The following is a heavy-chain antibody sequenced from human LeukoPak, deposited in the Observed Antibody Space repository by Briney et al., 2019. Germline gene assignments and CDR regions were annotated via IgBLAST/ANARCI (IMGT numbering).Heavy chain of an antibody. V-gene: IGHV3-74*01. CDR2: INGDGSTS. CDR3: AKDYYDSSGYYTQYYFDY. D-gene: IGHD3-22*01. J-gene: IGHJ4*02. CDR1: GFTFSSYW. Sequence: PGGSLRLSCAASGFTFSSYWMHWVRQAPGKGLVWVSRINGDGSTSNYADSVKGRFTISRDNSKNTLYLQMNSLRAEDTAVYYCAKDYYDSSGYYTQYYFDYWGQGTLVTVSS.